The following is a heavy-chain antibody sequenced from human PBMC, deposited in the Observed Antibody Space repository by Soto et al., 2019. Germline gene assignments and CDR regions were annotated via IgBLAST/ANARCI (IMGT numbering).Heavy chain of an antibody. CDR3: AKDSPGIAVRGNDYGMDV. V-gene: IGHV3-23*01. CDR1: GFTFSSYA. D-gene: IGHD6-19*01. CDR2: ISGSGGST. J-gene: IGHJ6*02. Sequence: EVQLLESGGGLVQPGGSLRLSCAASGFTFSSYAMSWVRQAPGKGLEWVSAISGSGGSTYYADSVKGRFTISRDNSKNTLYLQMNSLRAEDTAVYYCAKDSPGIAVRGNDYGMDVWGQGTTVTVSS.